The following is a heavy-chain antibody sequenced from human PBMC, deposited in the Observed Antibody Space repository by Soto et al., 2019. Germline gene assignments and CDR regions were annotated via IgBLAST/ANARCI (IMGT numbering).Heavy chain of an antibody. CDR2: ISGSGRIT. Sequence: DVQLLESGGGLAQPGESLRLSCVASGFSFSAYAMSWVRQSPGKGFEWVSTISGSGRITNYADSVKGRFTTSKDTSTKTLYLHMHSLIADDTAVYYCVKERIELWLIDYWGQGTRVTVSS. V-gene: IGHV3-23*01. D-gene: IGHD2-21*01. J-gene: IGHJ4*02. CDR1: GFSFSAYA. CDR3: VKERIELWLIDY.